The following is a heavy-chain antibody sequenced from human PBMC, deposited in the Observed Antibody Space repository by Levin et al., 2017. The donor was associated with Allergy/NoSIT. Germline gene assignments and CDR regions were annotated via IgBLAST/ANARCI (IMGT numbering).Heavy chain of an antibody. V-gene: IGHV1-46*03. D-gene: IGHD5-24*01. CDR3: ARVAGDGYNSYYFDN. Sequence: GESLKISCKASGYTFTSYYLHWVRQAPGQGLDWLGIINPGSGSRSYAQKFQGRITMTHDTSTSTVYMELSSLRSEDTAVYYCARVAGDGYNSYYFDNWGLGTLVTVSS. CDR2: INPGSGSR. CDR1: GYTFTSYY. J-gene: IGHJ4*02.